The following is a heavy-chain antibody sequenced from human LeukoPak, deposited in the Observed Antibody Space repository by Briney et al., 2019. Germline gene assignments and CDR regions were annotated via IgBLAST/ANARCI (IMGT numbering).Heavy chain of an antibody. J-gene: IGHJ3*02. CDR1: GYTFTGYY. CDR3: ARWDCSGGSCYDAFDI. D-gene: IGHD2-15*01. V-gene: IGHV1-2*02. Sequence: GASVKVSCKASGYTFTGYYIHWVLQAPGQGLEWMGWINPNSGGTNYVQKLQGRVTMTRDTSISTGYMELSRVRSDDTAVYYCARWDCSGGSCYDAFDIWGQGTMVTVSS. CDR2: INPNSGGT.